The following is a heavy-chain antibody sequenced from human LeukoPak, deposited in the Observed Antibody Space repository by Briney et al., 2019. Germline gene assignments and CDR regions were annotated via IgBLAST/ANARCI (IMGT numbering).Heavy chain of an antibody. J-gene: IGHJ6*03. CDR1: GYTFTSYD. D-gene: IGHD6-19*01. CDR2: MNPNSGNT. Sequence: ASVKVSCKASGYTFTSYDINWVRQAPGQGLEWMGWMNPNSGNTGYAQKFQGRVTMTRNTSISTAYMELSSLRSEDTAVYYCARVGAVAGRRYYYYYMDVWGKGTTVTISS. CDR3: ARVGAVAGRRYYYYYMDV. V-gene: IGHV1-8*01.